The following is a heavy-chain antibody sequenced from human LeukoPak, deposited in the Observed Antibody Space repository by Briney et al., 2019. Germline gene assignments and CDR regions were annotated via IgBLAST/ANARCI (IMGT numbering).Heavy chain of an antibody. CDR3: ARDSARDY. CDR2: ISSSSTYI. Sequence: PGGSLRLSCAASGFTFNSYVMNWVRQAPGKGLEWVSSISSSSTYIYYADSLKGRFTISRDNAKNSLYLQMNSLRAEDTAVYYCARDSARDYWGQGTLVTVSS. V-gene: IGHV3-21*01. D-gene: IGHD1-26*01. CDR1: GFTFNSYV. J-gene: IGHJ4*02.